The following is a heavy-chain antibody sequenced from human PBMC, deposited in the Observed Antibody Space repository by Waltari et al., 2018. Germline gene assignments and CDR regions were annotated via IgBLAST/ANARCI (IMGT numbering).Heavy chain of an antibody. CDR3: ARDFGYSSAD. Sequence: QVRLQESGPGLVKSSQTLSLTCTVSGGSISNANYYWSWSRQSPGKGLEWIGDIYYNGKTNKNPSLKSRITMSVDTSKNQFSLKLTSVTAADTAVYYCARDFGYSSADWGQGILVTVSS. D-gene: IGHD2-15*01. CDR2: IYYNGKT. J-gene: IGHJ4*02. CDR1: GGSISNANYY. V-gene: IGHV4-30-4*01.